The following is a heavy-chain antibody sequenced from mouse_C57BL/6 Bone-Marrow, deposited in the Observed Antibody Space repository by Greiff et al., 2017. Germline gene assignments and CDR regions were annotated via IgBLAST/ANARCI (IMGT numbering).Heavy chain of an antibody. D-gene: IGHD2-3*01. CDR3: TKDGYYDWYFDV. J-gene: IGHJ1*03. Sequence: EVHLVESGTVLARPGASVKMSCKTSGYTFTSYWMHWVKQRPGQGLEWIGAIYPGNSDPSYNQKFKGKAKLTAVTSASTAYMELSSLTNEDSAVYYCTKDGYYDWYFDVWGTGTTVTVSS. CDR1: GYTFTSYW. CDR2: IYPGNSDP. V-gene: IGHV1-5*01.